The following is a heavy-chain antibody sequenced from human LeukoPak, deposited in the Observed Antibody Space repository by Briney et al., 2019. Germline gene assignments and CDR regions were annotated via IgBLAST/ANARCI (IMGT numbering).Heavy chain of an antibody. J-gene: IGHJ4*02. Sequence: GGALRLSCAASVFTFSTYIMNWVRQAPGRGLDWVSYISSSSGTRYYAAPVKGRFTNSRENAENSLYLQMNRLRAGDTAVYYCVRVHSTSWGYWGQGTLVTVSS. CDR3: VRVHSTSWGY. CDR1: VFTFSTYI. CDR2: ISSSSGTR. V-gene: IGHV3-48*01. D-gene: IGHD6-13*01.